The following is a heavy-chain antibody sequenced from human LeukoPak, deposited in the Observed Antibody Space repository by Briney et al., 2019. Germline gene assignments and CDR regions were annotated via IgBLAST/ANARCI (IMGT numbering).Heavy chain of an antibody. J-gene: IGHJ3*02. D-gene: IGHD6-19*01. CDR2: ISAYNGNT. V-gene: IGHV1-18*04. CDR1: GYTFTGYY. CDR3: ARSSMAGYNAFDI. Sequence: GASVKVSCKASGYTFTGYYMHWVRQAPGQGLEWMGWISAYNGNTNYAQKLQGRVTMTTDTSTSTAYMELRSLRSDDTAVYYCARSSMAGYNAFDIWGQGTMVTVSS.